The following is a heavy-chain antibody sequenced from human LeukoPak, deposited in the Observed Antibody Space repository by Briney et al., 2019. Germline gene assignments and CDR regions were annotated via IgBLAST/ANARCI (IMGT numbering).Heavy chain of an antibody. J-gene: IGHJ5*02. CDR1: GGSFSGYY. CDR2: INHSGST. D-gene: IGHD5-24*01. Sequence: KPSETLSLTCAVYGGSFSGYYWSWIRQPPGKGLEGIGEINHSGSTNYNPSLKSRVTISVDTSKNQFSLKLSSVTAADTAVYYCAREEIRSWFDPWGQGTLVTVSS. CDR3: AREEIRSWFDP. V-gene: IGHV4-34*01.